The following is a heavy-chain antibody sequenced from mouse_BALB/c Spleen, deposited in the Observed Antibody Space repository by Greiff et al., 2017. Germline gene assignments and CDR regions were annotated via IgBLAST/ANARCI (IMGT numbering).Heavy chain of an antibody. J-gene: IGHJ3*01. CDR1: GYTFTDYE. Sequence: QVQLQQSGAELVRPGASVTLSCKASGYTFTDYEMHWVKQTPVHGLEWIGAIDPETGGTAYNQKFKGKATLTADKSSSTAYMELRSLTSEDSAVYYCTRLDYAAYRGQGTLVTVSA. D-gene: IGHD2-4*01. V-gene: IGHV1-15*01. CDR3: TRLDYAAY. CDR2: IDPETGGT.